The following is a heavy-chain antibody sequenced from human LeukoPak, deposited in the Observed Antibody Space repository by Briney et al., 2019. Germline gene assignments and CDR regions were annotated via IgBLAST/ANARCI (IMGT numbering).Heavy chain of an antibody. CDR2: IYYSGST. CDR1: GGSISSYY. D-gene: IGHD2-21*02. CDR3: ARTSYCGGDCYSGDWFDP. V-gene: IGHV4-59*12. J-gene: IGHJ5*02. Sequence: SETLSLTCTVSGGSISSYYWSWIRQPPGKGLEWVGYIYYSGSTNYNPSLKSRVTISVDTSKNQFSLKLSSVTAADTAVYYCARTSYCGGDCYSGDWFDPWGQGTLVTVSS.